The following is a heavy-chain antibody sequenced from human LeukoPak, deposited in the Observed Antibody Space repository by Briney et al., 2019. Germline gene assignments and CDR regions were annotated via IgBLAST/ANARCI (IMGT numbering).Heavy chain of an antibody. CDR2: IIAYNGNT. J-gene: IGHJ4*02. CDR3: ARDQYYYDSSGYLRFDY. V-gene: IGHV1-18*01. CDR1: GYTFTSYG. D-gene: IGHD3-22*01. Sequence: ASVKVSCKASGYTFTSYGISWVRQAPGQGLEWMGWIIAYNGNTNYAQKLQGRVTMTTDTSTSTAYMELRSLRSDDTAVYYCARDQYYYDSSGYLRFDYWGQGTLVTVSS.